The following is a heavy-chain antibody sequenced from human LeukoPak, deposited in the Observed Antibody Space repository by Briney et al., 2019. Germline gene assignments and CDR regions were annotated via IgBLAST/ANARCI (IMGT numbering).Heavy chain of an antibody. Sequence: ASVKVSCKASGYTFTSYGISWVRQAPGQGLEWMGWISAYNGNTNYAQKLQGRLTMTTDTSTSTAYMELRSLRSDDTAVYYCARGWTTIAPRGRRGYFDYWGQGTLVTVSS. CDR1: GYTFTSYG. D-gene: IGHD6-6*01. V-gene: IGHV1-18*01. J-gene: IGHJ4*02. CDR2: ISAYNGNT. CDR3: ARGWTTIAPRGRRGYFDY.